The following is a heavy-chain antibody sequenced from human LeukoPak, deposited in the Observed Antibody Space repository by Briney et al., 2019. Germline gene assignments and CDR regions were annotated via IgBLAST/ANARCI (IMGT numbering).Heavy chain of an antibody. CDR2: IYYSGST. D-gene: IGHD3-9*01. Sequence: SETLSLTCIVSGGFISSYYWSWIRQPPGKGLEWIGYIYYSGSTNYNPSLKSRVTISVDTSKNQLSLMLSSVTAADTAVYYCAGRIRISQFYFDYWGHGTLVTVSS. CDR3: AGRIRISQFYFDY. V-gene: IGHV4-59*01. CDR1: GGFISSYY. J-gene: IGHJ4*01.